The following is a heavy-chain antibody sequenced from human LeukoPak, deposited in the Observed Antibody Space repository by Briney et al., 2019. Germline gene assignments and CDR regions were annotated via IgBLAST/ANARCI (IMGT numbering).Heavy chain of an antibody. Sequence: ASVKVSCKASGYTFTGYYMHWVRQAPGQGLEWMGWINPNSGGTNHAQKFQGRVTMTRDTSTSTVYMQLSSLASEDTAVYYCARERRAWGEDFWGQGTLVTVSS. CDR1: GYTFTGYY. J-gene: IGHJ4*02. CDR3: ARERRAWGEDF. D-gene: IGHD3-16*01. V-gene: IGHV1-2*02. CDR2: INPNSGGT.